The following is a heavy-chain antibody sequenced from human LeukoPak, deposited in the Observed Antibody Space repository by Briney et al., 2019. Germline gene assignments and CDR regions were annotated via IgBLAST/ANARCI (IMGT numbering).Heavy chain of an antibody. CDR1: GFTFSSYV. D-gene: IGHD6-13*01. J-gene: IGHJ4*02. CDR2: ISSSGGST. CDR3: ATERDSSWTFDS. Sequence: GGSLRLSCAASGFTFSSYVMRWVRQALGKGLEWVSGISSSGGSTYYADSVKGRFTISRENSKNTLYLQMNSLRAEDTAVYYCATERDSSWTFDSWGQGTLVTVSS. V-gene: IGHV3-23*01.